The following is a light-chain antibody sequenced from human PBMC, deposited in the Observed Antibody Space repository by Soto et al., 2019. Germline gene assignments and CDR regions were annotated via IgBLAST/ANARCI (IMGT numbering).Light chain of an antibody. V-gene: IGKV3D-20*02. CDR2: GAS. Sequence: LLRAVSGTRVFVSGGRSTLPFRGRQSVSKNYLGWYQQKPGQAPRLLIYGASNRATGIPDRFSGSGSGTDFTLTISRLEPEDFAVYSCQQRSNWPPSITFGQGTRLEIK. J-gene: IGKJ5*01. CDR3: QQRSNWPPSIT. CDR1: QSVSKNY.